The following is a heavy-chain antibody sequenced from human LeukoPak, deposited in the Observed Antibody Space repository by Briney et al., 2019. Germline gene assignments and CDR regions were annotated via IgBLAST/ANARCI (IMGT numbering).Heavy chain of an antibody. CDR1: GGTFSSYA. D-gene: IGHD6-13*01. J-gene: IGHJ4*02. V-gene: IGHV1-69*05. CDR3: ARDSQSRYSSSWYALFDY. CDR2: TIPIFGPA. Sequence: ASVKVSCKASGGTFSSYAISWVRQAPGQGLEWMGRTIPIFGPANYAKKFKGRVTITTDESTSTAYMELSSLRSEDTAVYYCARDSQSRYSSSWYALFDYWGQGTLVTXSS.